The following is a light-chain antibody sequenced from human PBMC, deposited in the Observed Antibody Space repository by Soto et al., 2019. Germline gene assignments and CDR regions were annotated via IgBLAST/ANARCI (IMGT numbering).Light chain of an antibody. CDR1: QSISSY. CDR3: QQSYSTPMST. V-gene: IGKV1-39*01. J-gene: IGKJ2*01. CDR2: AAS. Sequence: DIQMTQSPSSLSASVGDRVTITCRASQSISSYLNWYQQKPGKAPKLLIYAASSLQSGVPSRFSGSGSGTDFTLPISRLQPEDFATYYCQQSYSTPMSTFGQGTKLEIK.